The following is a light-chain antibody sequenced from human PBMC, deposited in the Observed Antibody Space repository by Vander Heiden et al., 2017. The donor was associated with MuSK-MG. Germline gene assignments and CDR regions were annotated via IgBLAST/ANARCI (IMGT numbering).Light chain of an antibody. CDR3: SSYTSSSTLGV. CDR2: DVS. Sequence: QSALTQPASVSGSPGQSITIACTGNSSDVEGYNYVSWYQQHPGKAPKLMIDDVSNRPSGVSNRFSGSKSVNTASLTISGLQAEDEADYYCSSYTSSSTLGVFGGGTKLTVL. J-gene: IGLJ2*01. CDR1: SSDVEGYNY. V-gene: IGLV2-14*03.